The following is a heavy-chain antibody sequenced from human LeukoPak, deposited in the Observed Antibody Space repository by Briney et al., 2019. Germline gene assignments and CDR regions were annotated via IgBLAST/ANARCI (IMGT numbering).Heavy chain of an antibody. V-gene: IGHV3-23*01. CDR2: ISGSGGST. J-gene: IGHJ3*02. D-gene: IGHD6-19*01. CDR3: AKILKRIAVAGTSDAFDI. Sequence: PGGSLRLSCTASGFTFGAYAMNWFRRAPGKGLEWVSAISGSGGSTYYADSVKGRFTISRDNSKNTLYLQMNSLRAEDTAVYYCAKILKRIAVAGTSDAFDIWGQGTMVTVSS. CDR1: GFTFGAYA.